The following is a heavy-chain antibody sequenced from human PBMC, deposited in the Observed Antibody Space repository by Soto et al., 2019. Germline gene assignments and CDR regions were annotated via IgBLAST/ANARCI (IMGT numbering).Heavy chain of an antibody. D-gene: IGHD3-22*01. J-gene: IGHJ5*02. CDR1: GDSISNSRFY. Sequence: ETLSLTCSVSGDSISNSRFYWAWIRQPPGEGLEWIGSIYHTGNAYYNPSLKSRVTISVDTSKNQFSLKLTSVTAADAALYYCARHFFDSSDYTTNWFDPWGQGTLVTVSS. V-gene: IGHV4-39*01. CDR2: IYHTGNA. CDR3: ARHFFDSSDYTTNWFDP.